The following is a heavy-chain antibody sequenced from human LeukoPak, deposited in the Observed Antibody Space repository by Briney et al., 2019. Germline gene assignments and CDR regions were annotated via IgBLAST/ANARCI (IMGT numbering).Heavy chain of an antibody. J-gene: IGHJ5*02. CDR2: IYYSGST. D-gene: IGHD3-9*01. CDR1: GGSISSSSYY. Sequence: SETLSLTCTVSGGSISSSSYYWGWIRQPPGKGLEWLGSIYYSGSTYYHPSLKSRVTISVDTSKNQFSLKLSSVTAADTAVYYCARRVRYYDILTGYNNWFDPWGQGTLVTVSS. V-gene: IGHV4-39*01. CDR3: ARRVRYYDILTGYNNWFDP.